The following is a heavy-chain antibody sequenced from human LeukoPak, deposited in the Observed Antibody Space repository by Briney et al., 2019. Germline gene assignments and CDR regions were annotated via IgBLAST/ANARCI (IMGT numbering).Heavy chain of an antibody. CDR3: AGGYSYGWSVY. J-gene: IGHJ4*02. CDR1: GGSISSGGYS. Sequence: KTSETLSLTCAVSGGSISSGGYSWSWIRQPPGMGLEWIGYIYHSGSTYYNPSLKSRVTISVDTSKNQFSLKLSSVTAADTAVYYCAGGYSYGWSVYWGQGTLVTVSS. CDR2: IYHSGST. V-gene: IGHV4-30-2*02. D-gene: IGHD5-18*01.